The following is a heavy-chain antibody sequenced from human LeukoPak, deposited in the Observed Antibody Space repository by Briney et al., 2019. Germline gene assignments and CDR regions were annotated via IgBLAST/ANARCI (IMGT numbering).Heavy chain of an antibody. D-gene: IGHD6-13*01. Sequence: PSETLSLTCTVSGFSISSGYLWGWIRQPPGKGLEWIGSIYHSGSTNYNPSLKSRVTISVDTSKNQFSLKLSSVTAADTAVYYCARGGGYSSSWSYWGQGTLVTVSS. CDR3: ARGGGYSSSWSY. CDR1: GFSISSGYL. V-gene: IGHV4-38-2*02. CDR2: IYHSGST. J-gene: IGHJ4*02.